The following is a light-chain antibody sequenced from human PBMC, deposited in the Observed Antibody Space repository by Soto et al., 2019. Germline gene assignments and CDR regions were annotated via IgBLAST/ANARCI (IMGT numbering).Light chain of an antibody. Sequence: AIQMNQSPSSLSASVGDRVTITCRASQGIRNDLGWYQQKPGKAPKLLIYAASSLQSGVPSRFIGSGSGTDFTLTISSLQPEDFATYYCLQDYNYPRTFGQGTKVEIK. CDR3: LQDYNYPRT. CDR2: AAS. CDR1: QGIRND. V-gene: IGKV1-6*01. J-gene: IGKJ1*01.